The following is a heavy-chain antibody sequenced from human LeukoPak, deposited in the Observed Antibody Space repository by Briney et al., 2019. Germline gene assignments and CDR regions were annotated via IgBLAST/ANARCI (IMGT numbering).Heavy chain of an antibody. CDR2: IYYSGST. J-gene: IGHJ3*02. CDR1: RGSTSSYY. CDR3: ARHSYDYVWGSYPEGAFDI. D-gene: IGHD3-16*02. V-gene: IGHV4-59*08. Sequence: SETLSLTCTVSRGSTSSYYWSWLRQPPEKGLEWIGYIYYSGSTNYNPSLKSRVTISVDTSKNQFSLKLSSVTAADTAVYYCARHSYDYVWGSYPEGAFDIWGQGTMVTVSS.